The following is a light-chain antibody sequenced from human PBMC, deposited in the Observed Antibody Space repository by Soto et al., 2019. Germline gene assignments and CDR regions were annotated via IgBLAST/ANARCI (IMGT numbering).Light chain of an antibody. Sequence: QSVLTQPPSVSGAPGQRVTISCTGSGSKIGAGYDVHWYQQLPGRAPKLLIYGNTNRPSGVPDRFSGSKSGTSASLAITGLQAEDEADYYCLSFDSSLSVVFGGGTKLTVL. J-gene: IGLJ2*01. CDR1: GSKIGAGYD. CDR2: GNT. V-gene: IGLV1-40*01. CDR3: LSFDSSLSVV.